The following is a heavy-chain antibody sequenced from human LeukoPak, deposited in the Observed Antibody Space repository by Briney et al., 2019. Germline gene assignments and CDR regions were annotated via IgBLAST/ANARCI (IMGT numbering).Heavy chain of an antibody. V-gene: IGHV3-53*01. CDR1: GFTVSSND. CDR3: ARVFRPSLTVFIIRGAFDI. J-gene: IGHJ3*02. Sequence: PGGSLRLSCAASGFTVSSNDMSWVRQAPGKGLEWVSAIYSGGRTYYADSVKGRFTISRDNSKNTLYLQMNSLRVEDTAVYYCARVFRPSLTVFIIRGAFDIWGQGTMVTVSS. CDR2: IYSGGRT. D-gene: IGHD3-3*01.